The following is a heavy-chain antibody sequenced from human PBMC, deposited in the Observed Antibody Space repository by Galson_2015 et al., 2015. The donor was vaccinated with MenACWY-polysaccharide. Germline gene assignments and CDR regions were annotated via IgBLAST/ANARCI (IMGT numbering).Heavy chain of an antibody. CDR3: ARGGKWLDS. D-gene: IGHD5-12*01. CDR1: RFTFSSYW. Sequence: ASRFTFSSYWMTWVRQAPGKGLEWVANIKPDGSEKNYVDSVKGRFTISRDNAKDSLYLQMNSLRAEDTAVYYCARGGKWLDSWGQGTLVTISS. J-gene: IGHJ4*02. CDR2: IKPDGSEK. V-gene: IGHV3-7*04.